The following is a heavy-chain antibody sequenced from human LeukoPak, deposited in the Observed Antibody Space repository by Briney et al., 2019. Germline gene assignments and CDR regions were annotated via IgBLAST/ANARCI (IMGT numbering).Heavy chain of an antibody. J-gene: IGHJ3*02. Sequence: GESLKISCKGSGYSFTSYWIGWVRQLPGKGLEWMGIIYPGDSGTRYSPSFQGQVTISADKSISTAYLQWSSLKASGTAMYYCARPRYSSGWYEEDAFDIWGQGTMVTVSS. D-gene: IGHD6-19*01. V-gene: IGHV5-51*01. CDR1: GYSFTSYW. CDR2: IYPGDSGT. CDR3: ARPRYSSGWYEEDAFDI.